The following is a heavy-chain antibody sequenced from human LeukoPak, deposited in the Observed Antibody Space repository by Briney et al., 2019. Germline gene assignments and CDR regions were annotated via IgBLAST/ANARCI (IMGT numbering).Heavy chain of an antibody. V-gene: IGHV1-18*01. CDR3: ARDGWDIVVVPAAIYYYYYMDV. D-gene: IGHD2-2*01. J-gene: IGHJ6*03. Sequence: ASVKVSCKSSGYTFTSYGISWVRQAPGQGLEWMGWISAYNGNTNYAQKLKGRVTMTTATSTSTAYMDLRSLRSDDTAVYYCARDGWDIVVVPAAIYYYYYMDVWGKGTTVTVSS. CDR1: GYTFTSYG. CDR2: ISAYNGNT.